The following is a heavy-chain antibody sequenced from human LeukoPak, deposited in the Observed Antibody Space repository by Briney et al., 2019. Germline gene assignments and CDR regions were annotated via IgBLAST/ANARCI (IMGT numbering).Heavy chain of an antibody. J-gene: IGHJ5*02. CDR3: ATSGSSWYGGLRQPFPPFDP. CDR1: GGSISSYY. V-gene: IGHV4-59*01. D-gene: IGHD6-13*01. CDR2: IYYSGST. Sequence: PSETLSLTCTVSGGSISSYYWSWIRRPPGKGLEWIGYIYYSGSTNYNPSLKSRVTISVDTSKNQFSLKLSSVTAADTAVYYCATSGSSWYGGLRQPFPPFDPWGQGTLVTVSS.